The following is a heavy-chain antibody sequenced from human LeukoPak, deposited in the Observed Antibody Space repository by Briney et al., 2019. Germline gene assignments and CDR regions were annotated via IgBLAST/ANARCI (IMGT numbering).Heavy chain of an antibody. Sequence: GGSLRLSCAASRFTFSSYEMHWVRQAPGKGLEWVSYISSSGSTIYYADSVKGRFTISRDNSKNTLYLQMNSLRAEDTAVYYCAKDISGGDCPDYWGQGTLVTVSS. CDR3: AKDISGGDCPDY. V-gene: IGHV3-48*03. CDR1: RFTFSSYE. CDR2: ISSSGSTI. D-gene: IGHD2-21*02. J-gene: IGHJ4*02.